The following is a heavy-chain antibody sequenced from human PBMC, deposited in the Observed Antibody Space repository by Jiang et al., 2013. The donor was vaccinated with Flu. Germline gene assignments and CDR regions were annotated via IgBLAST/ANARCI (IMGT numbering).Heavy chain of an antibody. J-gene: IGHJ6*02. D-gene: IGHD4-17*01. CDR1: DGSISSGGYY. V-gene: IGHV4-61*02. CDR3: AAADYGDYYYYGMDV. CDR2: IHTRGNT. Sequence: PGLVKPSQTLSLSCTVSDGSISSGGYYWSWIRLPAGKGLEWIGRIHTRGNTNYNPSLKSRVTISLDTSKNQFSLKLSSVTAADTAVYYCAAADYGDYYYYGMDVWGQGTTVTVSS.